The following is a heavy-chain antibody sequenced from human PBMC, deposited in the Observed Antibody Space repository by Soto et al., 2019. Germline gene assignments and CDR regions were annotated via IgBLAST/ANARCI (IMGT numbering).Heavy chain of an antibody. D-gene: IGHD2-21*01. CDR3: AKSFFFQAEDGIRDL. Sequence: TTGKGLGWVSRMNSDGSSTYYADSVKGRFTISRDNSKNTLYLQMISLRAEDSAVYYFAKSFFFQAEDGIRDL. V-gene: IGHV3-74*01. J-gene: IGHJ2*01. CDR2: MNSDGSST.